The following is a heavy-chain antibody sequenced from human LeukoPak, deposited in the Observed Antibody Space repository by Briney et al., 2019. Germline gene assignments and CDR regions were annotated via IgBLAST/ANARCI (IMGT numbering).Heavy chain of an antibody. Sequence: PGGSLRLSCAASGFTFSSYGMHWVRQAPGKGLEWVAVISYDGSNKYYADSVKGRFTISRDNSKNTLYLQMNSLRAEDTAVYYCAKFLPPGIAAAGYFDYWGQGTLVTVSS. J-gene: IGHJ4*02. D-gene: IGHD6-13*01. V-gene: IGHV3-30*18. CDR2: ISYDGSNK. CDR3: AKFLPPGIAAAGYFDY. CDR1: GFTFSSYG.